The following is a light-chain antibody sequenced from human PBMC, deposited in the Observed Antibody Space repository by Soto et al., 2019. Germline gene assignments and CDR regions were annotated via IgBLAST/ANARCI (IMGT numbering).Light chain of an antibody. J-gene: IGLJ1*01. Sequence: QSALTQPASVSGSPGQSITISCTGGSSDIGDYNYVSWYQQHPGKAPKLIISEVTNRPSGVSNRFSGSKSGNTASLTISGLQAEDEAHYYCISFRGTDSPYVFGTGTKVTVL. V-gene: IGLV2-14*01. CDR3: ISFRGTDSPYV. CDR2: EVT. CDR1: SSDIGDYNY.